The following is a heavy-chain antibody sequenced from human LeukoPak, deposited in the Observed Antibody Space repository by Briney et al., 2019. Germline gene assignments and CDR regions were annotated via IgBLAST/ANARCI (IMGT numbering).Heavy chain of an antibody. CDR1: GYTFTGYY. V-gene: IGHV1-2*06. Sequence: EASVKVSCKASGYTFTGYYVHWVRQAPGQGLEWMGRINPNSGDTNYAQKFQGRVTITADESTSTAYMELSSLRSEDTAVYYCATIGDPLRYFDWLSRFDPWGQGTLVTVSS. CDR2: INPNSGDT. CDR3: ATIGDPLRYFDWLSRFDP. D-gene: IGHD3-9*01. J-gene: IGHJ5*02.